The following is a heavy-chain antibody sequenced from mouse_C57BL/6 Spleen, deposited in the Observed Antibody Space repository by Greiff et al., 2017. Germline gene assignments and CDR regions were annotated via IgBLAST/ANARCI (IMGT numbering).Heavy chain of an antibody. CDR1: GYTFTSYW. CDR2: IDPSDSHT. CDR3: ARYPAVVDTGFAY. D-gene: IGHD1-1*01. J-gene: IGHJ3*01. Sequence: VQLQQPGAELVMPGASVKLSCKASGYTFTSYWMHWVKQRPGQGLEWIGVIDPSDSHTNYNKKFKGKATLTVDKSSSTAYMQLSSLTSEESAVYYCARYPAVVDTGFAYWGQGTLVTVSA. V-gene: IGHV1-69*01.